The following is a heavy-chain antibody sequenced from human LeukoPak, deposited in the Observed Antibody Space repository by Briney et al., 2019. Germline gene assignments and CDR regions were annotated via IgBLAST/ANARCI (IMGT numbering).Heavy chain of an antibody. CDR3: ARDETSGSYFWFDP. Sequence: RRSLRLSCAASGFTFSTYSMNWVRQAPGKWLEWVSSISSSSSYIYYADSVKGRFTISRDNAKNSLYLQMNSLRAEDTAVYYCARDETSGSYFWFDPWGQGTLVTVSS. D-gene: IGHD1-26*01. V-gene: IGHV3-21*01. CDR1: GFTFSTYS. J-gene: IGHJ5*02. CDR2: ISSSSSYI.